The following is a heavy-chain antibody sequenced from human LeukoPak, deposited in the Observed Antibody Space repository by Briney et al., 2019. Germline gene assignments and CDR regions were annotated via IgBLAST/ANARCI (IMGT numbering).Heavy chain of an antibody. V-gene: IGHV3-23*01. CDR1: GFTFSSYA. J-gene: IGHJ4*02. CDR3: AKLVSWYFDY. D-gene: IGHD1-1*01. Sequence: GGSLRLPCAASGFTFSSYAMSWVRQAPGKGLEWVSAISGSGGSTYYADSVKGRFTIPRDNSKNTLYLQMNSLRAEDTAVYYCAKLVSWYFDYWGQGTLVTVSS. CDR2: ISGSGGST.